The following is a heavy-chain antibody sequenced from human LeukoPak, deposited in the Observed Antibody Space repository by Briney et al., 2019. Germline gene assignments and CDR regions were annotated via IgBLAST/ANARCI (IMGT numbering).Heavy chain of an antibody. J-gene: IGHJ6*02. CDR3: AREKQQLVPYYGMDV. CDR2: INPNSGGT. D-gene: IGHD6-13*01. Sequence: SVNVSCQASGYTYTGYYMHWVRQAPAQGLEGMGWINPNSGGTNYAQKFQGRVTMTRDTSNSKAYMELSRMRSDDTAVYYCAREKQQLVPYYGMDVWGQGTTVTVSS. CDR1: GYTYTGYY. V-gene: IGHV1-2*02.